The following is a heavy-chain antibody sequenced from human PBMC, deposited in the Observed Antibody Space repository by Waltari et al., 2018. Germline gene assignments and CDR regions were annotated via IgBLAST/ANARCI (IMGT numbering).Heavy chain of an antibody. J-gene: IGHJ4*02. CDR2: INDDNYST. D-gene: IGHD3-9*01. CDR3: AKGDWLDF. CDR1: GFTFSRYS. Sequence: EVQLVESGGGLVQPGRSLRLSCVASGFTFSRYSMTWVRQAPGRGLEWVAVINDDNYSTQYANSVKGRFTISRDNSKNTLFLQMNSLKGEDTALYYCAKGDWLDFWGQGTLVTVSS. V-gene: IGHV3-23*04.